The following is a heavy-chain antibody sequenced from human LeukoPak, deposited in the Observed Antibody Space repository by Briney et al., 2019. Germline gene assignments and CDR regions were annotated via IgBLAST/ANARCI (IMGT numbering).Heavy chain of an antibody. D-gene: IGHD3-22*01. J-gene: IGHJ4*02. Sequence: SSETLSLTCSVSGGSISNYYWSWIRQPPGKGLEWIVYIHYSGNTNYNPSLKSRVTISVDTSKNQFSLKLASVTAADTAVYYCARVDDTSGYFYKFDYWGQGTLVTVSS. CDR3: ARVDDTSGYFYKFDY. V-gene: IGHV4-59*01. CDR1: GGSISNYY. CDR2: IHYSGNT.